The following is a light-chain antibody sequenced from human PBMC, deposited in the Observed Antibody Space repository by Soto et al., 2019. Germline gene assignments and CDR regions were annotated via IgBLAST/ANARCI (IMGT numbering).Light chain of an antibody. CDR3: CSYTSSTNDV. CDR1: TSADSIYNY. Sequence: QSALTQPASVSGSPGQSITISCTGTTSADSIYNYVSWYQQHPGKAPKLMIYGVSNRPSGVSNCFSGAKSGHTASLTISGLQGEDEADYYCCSYTSSTNDVFGPGTKLTVL. J-gene: IGLJ1*01. V-gene: IGLV2-14*01. CDR2: GVS.